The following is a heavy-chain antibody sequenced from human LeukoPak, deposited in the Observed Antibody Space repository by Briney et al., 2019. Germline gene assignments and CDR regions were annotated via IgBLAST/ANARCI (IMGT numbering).Heavy chain of an antibody. CDR3: AKVGSGNYYFDY. CDR1: GFTFRTYS. Sequence: PGGSLRLSCAASGFTFRTYSIHWVRQAPGKGLEWVTVVSADGRTQLYSDSVKGRFTVSRDNSKNTLYLQMNSLRAEDTAVYYCAKVGSGNYYFDYWGQGTLVTVSS. D-gene: IGHD3-10*01. V-gene: IGHV3-30*18. CDR2: VSADGRTQ. J-gene: IGHJ4*02.